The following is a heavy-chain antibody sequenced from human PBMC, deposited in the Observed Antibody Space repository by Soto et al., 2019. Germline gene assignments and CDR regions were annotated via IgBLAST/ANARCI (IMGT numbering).Heavy chain of an antibody. CDR2: INAGNGNT. CDR3: ARDTSCSSDFWYFDL. V-gene: IGHV1-3*01. J-gene: IGHJ2*01. CDR1: GYTFTSYA. D-gene: IGHD6-6*01. Sequence: QVQLVQSGAEVKKPGASVKVSCKASGYTFTSYAMHWVRHAPGQRLEWIGWINAGNGNTKYSQKFQGRVTITRDTSGRTAYMELSSLRSEDTAVYYCARDTSCSSDFWYFDLWGRGTLVTVSS.